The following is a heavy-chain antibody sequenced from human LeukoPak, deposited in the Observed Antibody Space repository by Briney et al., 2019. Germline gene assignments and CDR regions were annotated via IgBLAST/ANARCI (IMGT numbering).Heavy chain of an antibody. CDR3: ARDGNIRAFDI. CDR2: IWYDGSNK. V-gene: IGHV3-33*01. D-gene: IGHD2/OR15-2a*01. CDR1: GFTFSDYT. J-gene: IGHJ3*02. Sequence: GRSLRPSCAASGFTFSDYTIHWVRQAPGKGLEWVAVIWYDGSNKYYADSVKGRFTISRDNSRNTLYLQMNSLRAEDTAMYYCARDGNIRAFDIWGQGTMVTVSS.